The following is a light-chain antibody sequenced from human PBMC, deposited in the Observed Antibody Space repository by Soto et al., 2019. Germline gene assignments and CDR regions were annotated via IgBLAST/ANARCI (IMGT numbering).Light chain of an antibody. CDR2: GTS. CDR1: ASNIWANYD. V-gene: IGLV1-40*01. J-gene: IGLJ3*02. Sequence: QSSLTHPPSVSGAPGQRVTISCTGCASNIWANYDFHWYQQLPGTAPKLLIYGTSNRPSGVPDRFSGSKSATTATLAITRLQPEDEAHSFSQYYDFTQGAFWVFGGGTQVTVL. CDR3: QYYDFTQGAFWV.